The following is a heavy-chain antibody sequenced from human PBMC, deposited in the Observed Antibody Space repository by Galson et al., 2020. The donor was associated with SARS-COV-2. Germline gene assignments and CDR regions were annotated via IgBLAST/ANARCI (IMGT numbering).Heavy chain of an antibody. CDR3: ARDSWGYNYGSDY. CDR2: IKQDGSEK. D-gene: IGHD5-18*01. Sequence: GGPLRLSCAASGFTFNNYWMSWVRQAPGKGLEWVANIKQDGSEKYYVDSVKGRFTISRDNPKDSLYLQMNSLRAEDTAVYYCARDSWGYNYGSDYWGQGTLVTVSS. J-gene: IGHJ4*02. CDR1: GFTFNNYW. V-gene: IGHV3-7*01.